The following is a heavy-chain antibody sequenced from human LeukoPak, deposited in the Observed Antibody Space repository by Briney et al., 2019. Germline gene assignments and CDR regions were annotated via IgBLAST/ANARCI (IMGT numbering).Heavy chain of an antibody. CDR3: AWTDNRSGSYGY. D-gene: IGHD3-10*01. CDR1: GFTVSSNY. Sequence: GGSLRLSCAASGFTVSSNYMSWVRQAPGKGLEWVSVIYSGGSTYYADSVKGRFTISRDNSKNTLYLQMNSLRAEDKAVYYCAWTDNRSGSYGYWGQGTLVTVSS. CDR2: IYSGGST. J-gene: IGHJ4*02. V-gene: IGHV3-53*01.